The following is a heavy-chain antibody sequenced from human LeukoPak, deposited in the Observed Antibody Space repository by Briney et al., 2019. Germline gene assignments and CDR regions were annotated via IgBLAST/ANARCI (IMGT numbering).Heavy chain of an antibody. CDR3: ARVRSGAYFDY. Sequence: GGSLRLSCAASGLTVSSNYMNWVRQAPGKGLEWVSIIYSDGTTYYADSVKGRFTISRDNAKNSLYLQMSSLRAEDTAVYYCARVRSGAYFDYWAREPWSPSP. CDR1: GLTVSSNY. J-gene: IGHJ4*02. V-gene: IGHV3-66*01. CDR2: IYSDGTT. D-gene: IGHD1-26*01.